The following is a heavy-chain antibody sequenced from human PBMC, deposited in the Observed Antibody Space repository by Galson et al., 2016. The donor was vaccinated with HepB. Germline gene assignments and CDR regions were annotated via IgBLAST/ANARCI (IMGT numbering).Heavy chain of an antibody. J-gene: IGHJ3*02. D-gene: IGHD3-10*01. Sequence: QSGAEVKKPGESLKISCKYSGDNFSTYWIAWVRQMPGKGLEWMGIIYPGDSDVRYSPSFRGRVTISAAKFINTAYLQWTSLKASYTDMYYCARHWHYYSSEPSPPINAFDMWGQGTMVTVS. CDR3: ARHWHYYSSEPSPPINAFDM. CDR1: GDNFSTYW. V-gene: IGHV5-51*01. CDR2: IYPGDSDV.